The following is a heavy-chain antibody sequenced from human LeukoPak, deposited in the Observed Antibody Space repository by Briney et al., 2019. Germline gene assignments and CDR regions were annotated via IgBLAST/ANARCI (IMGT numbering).Heavy chain of an antibody. CDR1: GGSISSNY. D-gene: IGHD4-17*01. CDR3: ARGTTVCLHWYFDL. V-gene: IGHV4-59*01. CDR2: IYYGGST. J-gene: IGHJ2*01. Sequence: PSETLSLTCIVSGGSISSNYWSWIRQPPGKGLEWIGYIYYGGSTNYNPSLKSRVSISVDTSKNQFSLKVNSVTAADTAVYYCARGTTVCLHWYFDLWGRGTLVTVSS.